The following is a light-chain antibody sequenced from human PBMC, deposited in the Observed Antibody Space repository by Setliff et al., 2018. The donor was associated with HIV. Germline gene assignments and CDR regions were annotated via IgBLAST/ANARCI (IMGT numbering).Light chain of an antibody. J-gene: IGLJ1*01. Sequence: QSVLTQPPSASGTPGQRVTISCSGSSSNIGSNSVNWYQQLPETAPKLLIYSNNHRPSGVPDRFSGSKSGTSASLAISGLQSEDEADYCCAAWDDSLNGHVFGTGTKVTVL. V-gene: IGLV1-44*01. CDR1: SSNIGSNS. CDR3: AAWDDSLNGHV. CDR2: SNN.